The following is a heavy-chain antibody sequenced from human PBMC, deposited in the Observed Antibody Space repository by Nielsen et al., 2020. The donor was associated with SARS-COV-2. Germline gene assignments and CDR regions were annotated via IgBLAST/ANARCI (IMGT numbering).Heavy chain of an antibody. D-gene: IGHD2-8*01. J-gene: IGHJ4*02. CDR2: IYYSGST. Sequence: SETLSLTCTVSGGSISSSSYYWGWIRQPPGKGLEWIGSIYYSGSTYYNPSPKSRVTISVDTSKNQFSLKLSSVTAADTAVYYCASHSDIVLMVYAPFDYWGQGTLVTVSS. CDR1: GGSISSSSYY. V-gene: IGHV4-39*01. CDR3: ASHSDIVLMVYAPFDY.